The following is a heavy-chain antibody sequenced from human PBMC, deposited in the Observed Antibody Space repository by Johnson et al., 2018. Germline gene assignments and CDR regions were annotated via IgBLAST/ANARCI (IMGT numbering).Heavy chain of an antibody. Sequence: VQLVEPGGGLVQPGRSLRLSCAASGFTFDDYAMHWVRQAPGKGLEWVSGINWNSGSIAYADSVKGRFTISRDNAKNSLYLQMNSLRAGDRALYYCARDPGGADDYYSDMDVWGKGTTVTVSS. J-gene: IGHJ6*03. D-gene: IGHD3-16*01. CDR1: GFTFDDYA. V-gene: IGHV3-9*01. CDR3: ARDPGGADDYYSDMDV. CDR2: INWNSGSI.